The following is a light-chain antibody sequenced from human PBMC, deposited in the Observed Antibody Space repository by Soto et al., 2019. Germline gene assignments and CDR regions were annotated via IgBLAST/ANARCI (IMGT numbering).Light chain of an antibody. CDR3: QQYGSSPTWT. CDR2: GAS. CDR1: QRLSASD. Sequence: EIVLTQSPGTLSLSPGQRATLSCRASQRLSASDIAWYQQKPGQAPRLLIYGASTRATGIPDRFSGSGSGTDFTLTISRLEPEDSAVYYCQQYGSSPTWTFGQGTKVDIK. V-gene: IGKV3-20*01. J-gene: IGKJ1*01.